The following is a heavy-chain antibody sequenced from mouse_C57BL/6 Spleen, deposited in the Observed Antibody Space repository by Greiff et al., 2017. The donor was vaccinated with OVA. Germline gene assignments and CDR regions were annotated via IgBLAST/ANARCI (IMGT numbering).Heavy chain of an antibody. D-gene: IGHD1-1*01. J-gene: IGHJ4*01. CDR1: GFTFSSYA. CDR2: ISDGGSYT. CDR3: ATVVAPFYAMDY. V-gene: IGHV5-4*01. Sequence: EVQLVESGGGLVKPGGSLKLSCAASGFTFSSYAMSWVRQTPEKRLEWVATISDGGSYTYYPDNVKGRFTISRDNAKNNLYLQMSHLKSEDTAMYYCATVVAPFYAMDYWGQGTSVTVSS.